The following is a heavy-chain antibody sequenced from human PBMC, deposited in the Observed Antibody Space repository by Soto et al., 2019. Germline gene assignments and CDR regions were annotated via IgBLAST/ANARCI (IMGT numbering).Heavy chain of an antibody. CDR2: ISAYNGNT. CDR1: GYSFASCG. CDR3: ARDNYSSSWYLDI. D-gene: IGHD6-13*01. V-gene: IGHV1-18*01. J-gene: IGHJ3*02. Sequence: ASVEVSCKASGYSFASCGSSWVRQAPGQGLEWMGWISAYNGNTNYAQKLQGRVTMTTDTSTSTAYMELRSLRSDDTAVYYCARDNYSSSWYLDIWGQGTMVTVSS.